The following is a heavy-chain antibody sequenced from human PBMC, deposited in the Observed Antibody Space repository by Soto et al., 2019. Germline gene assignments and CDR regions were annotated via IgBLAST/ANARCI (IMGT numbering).Heavy chain of an antibody. J-gene: IGHJ6*02. CDR2: INHSGST. Sequence: QVQLQQWGAGLLKPSETLSLTCAVYGGSFSGYYWSWIRQPPGMGLEWIGEINHSGSTNYNPSLKSRVTISVDTSKNQFSLKLSSVTAADTAVYYCARNGSYYDFWSGYYFGGGMDVWGQGTTVTVSS. CDR3: ARNGSYYDFWSGYYFGGGMDV. D-gene: IGHD3-3*01. V-gene: IGHV4-34*01. CDR1: GGSFSGYY.